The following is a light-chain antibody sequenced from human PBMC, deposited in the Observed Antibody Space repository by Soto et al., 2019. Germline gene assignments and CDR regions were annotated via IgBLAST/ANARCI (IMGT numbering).Light chain of an antibody. CDR3: CSYAGSYRGV. Sequence: QSALTKPRSVSGSPGQSVTISCTGTSSDVGGYNYVSWYQQHPGKAPKLMIYDVSKRPSGVPDRFSGSKSGNTASLTISGLQAEDEADYYCCSYAGSYRGVFGTGTKLTVL. CDR2: DVS. CDR1: SSDVGGYNY. V-gene: IGLV2-11*01. J-gene: IGLJ1*01.